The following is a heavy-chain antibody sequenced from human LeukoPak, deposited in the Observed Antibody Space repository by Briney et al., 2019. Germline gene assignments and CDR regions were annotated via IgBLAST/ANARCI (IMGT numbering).Heavy chain of an antibody. Sequence: ASVKVSCKASGGTFSSYAINWVRQATGQGVEWMGWMNPNSGNTGYAQKFQGRVTMTRNTSISTAYMELSSLRSEDTAVYYCARTTYSYGYDYWGQGTLVTVSS. CDR1: GGTFSSYA. CDR3: ARTTYSYGYDY. V-gene: IGHV1-8*02. CDR2: MNPNSGNT. J-gene: IGHJ4*02. D-gene: IGHD5-18*01.